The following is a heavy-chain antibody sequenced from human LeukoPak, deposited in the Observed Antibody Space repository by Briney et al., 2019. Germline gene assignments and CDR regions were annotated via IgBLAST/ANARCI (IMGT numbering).Heavy chain of an antibody. D-gene: IGHD1-26*01. J-gene: IGHJ3*02. CDR1: GGTFSSYA. Sequence: ASVKASCKASGGTFSSYAISWVRQAPGQGLEWMGWINPNSGNTGYAQKFQGRVTMTRNTSISTAYMELSSLRSEDTAVYYCARGIIVGATQNDAFDIWGQGTMVTVSS. CDR2: INPNSGNT. V-gene: IGHV1-8*02. CDR3: ARGIIVGATQNDAFDI.